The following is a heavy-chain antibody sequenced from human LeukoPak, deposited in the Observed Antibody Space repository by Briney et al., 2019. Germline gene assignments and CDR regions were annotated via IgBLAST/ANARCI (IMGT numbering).Heavy chain of an antibody. CDR2: IVVGSGNT. Sequence: SVKVSCKASGFTFTSSAMQWVRQARGQRLEWIGWIVVGSGNTNYAQKFQERVTITRDMSTSTAYMGLSSLRSEDTAAYYCAADSSWSNFDYWGQGTLVTVSS. CDR1: GFTFTSSA. J-gene: IGHJ4*02. CDR3: AADSSWSNFDY. V-gene: IGHV1-58*02. D-gene: IGHD2-15*01.